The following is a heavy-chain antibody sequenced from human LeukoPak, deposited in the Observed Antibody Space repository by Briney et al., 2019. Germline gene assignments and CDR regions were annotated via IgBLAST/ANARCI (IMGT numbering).Heavy chain of an antibody. J-gene: IGHJ4*02. CDR3: AKASGYSSGWIDY. V-gene: IGHV3-9*03. Sequence: GGSLRLSCAASGFTFDDYAMHWVRHAPGKGLEWVSGISWNSGSIGYADSVKGRFTISRDNAKNSLYLQMNSLRAEDMALYYCAKASGYSSGWIDYWGQGTLVTVSS. CDR1: GFTFDDYA. CDR2: ISWNSGSI. D-gene: IGHD6-19*01.